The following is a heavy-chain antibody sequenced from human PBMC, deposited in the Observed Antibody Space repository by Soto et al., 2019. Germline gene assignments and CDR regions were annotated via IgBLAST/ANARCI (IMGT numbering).Heavy chain of an antibody. CDR2: ISYDGSNK. J-gene: IGHJ4*02. V-gene: IGHV3-30-3*01. Sequence: GGSLRLSCAASGFTFSSYAMHWVRQAPGKGLEWVAVISYDGSNKYYADSVKGRFTISRDNSKNTLYLQMNSLRAEDTAVYYCARGRHYYDSSGYYPYWGQGTLVTVSS. CDR1: GFTFSSYA. D-gene: IGHD3-22*01. CDR3: ARGRHYYDSSGYYPY.